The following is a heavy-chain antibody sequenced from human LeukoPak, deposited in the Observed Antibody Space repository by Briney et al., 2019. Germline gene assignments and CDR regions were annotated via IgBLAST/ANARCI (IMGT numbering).Heavy chain of an antibody. Sequence: GGSLRLPCAASGFTYCIFSMNWVSQAPGKGLEWVSSISSSSSYIYYADSVKGRFTISRDNAKNSLYLQMNSLRAEDKAVYYCAKFPSYYCDNSCCWTYWGREPLVTVSS. CDR3: AKFPSYYCDNSCCWTY. J-gene: IGHJ4*02. V-gene: IGHV3-21*04. CDR2: ISSSSSYI. D-gene: IGHD3-22*01. CDR1: GFTYCIFS.